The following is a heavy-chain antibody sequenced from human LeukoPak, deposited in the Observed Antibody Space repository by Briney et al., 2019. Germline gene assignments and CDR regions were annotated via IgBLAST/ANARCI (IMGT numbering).Heavy chain of an antibody. CDR2: IDWDDDK. V-gene: IGHV2-70*11. J-gene: IGHJ6*03. D-gene: IGHD1-14*01. Sequence: SGPALVKPTQTLTLTCTFSGFSLSTSGMCVSWIRQPPGKALEWLARIDWDDDKYYSTSLKTRLTISKDTSKNQVVLTMTNMDPVDTATYYCARITYIAARHYYYYYMDVWGKGTTVTVSS. CDR1: GFSLSTSGMC. CDR3: ARITYIAARHYYYYYMDV.